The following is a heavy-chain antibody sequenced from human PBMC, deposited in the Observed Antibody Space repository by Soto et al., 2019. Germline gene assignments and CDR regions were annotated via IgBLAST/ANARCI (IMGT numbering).Heavy chain of an antibody. Sequence: PSETLSLTCTVSGGSISSYYWSWIRQPPGKGLEWIGYIYYSGSTNYNPSLKSRVTISVDTSKNQFSLKLSSVTAADTAVYYRARSYGVIDAFDIWGQGTMVTVSS. J-gene: IGHJ3*02. CDR3: ARSYGVIDAFDI. D-gene: IGHD4-17*01. CDR2: IYYSGST. V-gene: IGHV4-59*01. CDR1: GGSISSYY.